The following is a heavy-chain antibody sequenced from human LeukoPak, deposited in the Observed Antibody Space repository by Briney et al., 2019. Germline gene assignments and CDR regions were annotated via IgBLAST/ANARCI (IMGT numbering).Heavy chain of an antibody. CDR2: INHSGST. CDR1: GGSFSGYY. D-gene: IGHD3-9*01. J-gene: IGHJ5*02. Sequence: SETLSLTCAVYGGSFSGYYWSWIRQPPGKGLEWIGEINHSGSTNYNPSLKSRVTISVDTSKNQFSLKLSSVTAADTAVYYCARVARLRYFAWLCWFDPWGQGTLVTVSS. V-gene: IGHV4-34*01. CDR3: ARVARLRYFAWLCWFDP.